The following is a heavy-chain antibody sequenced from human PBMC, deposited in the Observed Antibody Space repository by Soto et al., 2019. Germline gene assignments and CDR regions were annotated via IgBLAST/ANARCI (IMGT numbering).Heavy chain of an antibody. V-gene: IGHV1-69*13. J-gene: IGHJ6*02. CDR1: GGTFSSYA. D-gene: IGHD6-13*01. CDR3: ARYGTYSRRWFSSSGMDV. CDR2: IIPIFGTA. Sequence: SVKVSCKASGGTFSSYAISWVRQAPGQGLEWMGGIIPIFGTANYAQKFQGRVTITADESTSTAYMELSSLRSEDTAVYYCARYGTYSRRWFSSSGMDVWGQGTTVTVSS.